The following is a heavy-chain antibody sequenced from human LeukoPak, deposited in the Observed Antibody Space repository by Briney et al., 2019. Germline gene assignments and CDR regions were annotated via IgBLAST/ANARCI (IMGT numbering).Heavy chain of an antibody. CDR2: INPSGGST. CDR1: GYTFTSYY. V-gene: IGHV1-46*03. Sequence: ASVTVSCKASGYTFTSYYMHWVRQAPGQGLAWMGIINPSGGSTSYAQKFQGRVTMTRDTSTSTVYMELSSLRSEDTAVYYCAREYSGYGSDYWGQGTLVTVSS. D-gene: IGHD5-12*01. J-gene: IGHJ4*02. CDR3: AREYSGYGSDY.